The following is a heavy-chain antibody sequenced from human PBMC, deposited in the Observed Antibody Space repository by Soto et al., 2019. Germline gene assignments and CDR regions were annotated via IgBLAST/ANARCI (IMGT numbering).Heavy chain of an antibody. CDR1: GGSISSDY. Sequence: SETLSLTCTVSGGSISSDYWSWIRQSPGKGLEWIAYIYNSGSTNYNPSLESRVTISVDTSKKQFSLKLSSVTAADTAVYYCARGRFGVVPYPYDYWGQGTLVTVSS. D-gene: IGHD3-3*01. J-gene: IGHJ4*02. V-gene: IGHV4-59*01. CDR2: IYNSGST. CDR3: ARGRFGVVPYPYDY.